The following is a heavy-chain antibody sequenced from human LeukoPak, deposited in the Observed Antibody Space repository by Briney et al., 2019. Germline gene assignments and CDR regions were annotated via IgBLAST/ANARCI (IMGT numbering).Heavy chain of an antibody. CDR2: INHSGST. V-gene: IGHV4-34*01. CDR3: ARDTGYSSSSGRAFDI. J-gene: IGHJ3*02. D-gene: IGHD6-6*01. CDR1: GGSFSGYY. Sequence: SETLSLTCAVYGGSFSGYYWSWIRQPPGKGLERIGEINHSGSTNYNPSLKSRVTISVDTSKNQFSLKLSSVTAADTAVYYCARDTGYSSSSGRAFDIWGQGTMVTVSS.